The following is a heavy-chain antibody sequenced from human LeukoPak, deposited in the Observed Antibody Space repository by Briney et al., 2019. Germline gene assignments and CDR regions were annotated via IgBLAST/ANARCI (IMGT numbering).Heavy chain of an antibody. CDR3: ARDNPATAAMDP. J-gene: IGHJ5*02. D-gene: IGHD2-2*01. CDR2: IYHSGST. CDR1: GGSISSGGYY. V-gene: IGHV4-30-2*01. Sequence: PSQTLSLTCTVSGGSISSGGYYWSWIRQPPGKGLEWIGYIYHSGSTNYNPSLKSRVTISVDTSKNQFSLKLSSVTAADTAVYYCARDNPATAAMDPWGQGTLVTVSS.